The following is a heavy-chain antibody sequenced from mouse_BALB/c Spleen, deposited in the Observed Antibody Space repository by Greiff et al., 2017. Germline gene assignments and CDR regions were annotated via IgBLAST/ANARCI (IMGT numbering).Heavy chain of an antibody. Sequence: QVQLQQSGPGLVAPSQSLSITCTVSGFSLTSYGVHWVRQPPGKGLEWLGVIWAGGSTNYNSALMSRLSISKDNSKSQVFLKMNSLQTDDTAMYYCARDQGLYGNPLDYWGQGTSVTVSS. J-gene: IGHJ4*01. CDR2: IWAGGST. D-gene: IGHD2-1*01. CDR3: ARDQGLYGNPLDY. V-gene: IGHV2-9*02. CDR1: GFSLTSYG.